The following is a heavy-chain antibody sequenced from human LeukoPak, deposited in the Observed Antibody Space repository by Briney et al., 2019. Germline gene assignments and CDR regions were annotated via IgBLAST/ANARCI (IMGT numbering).Heavy chain of an antibody. V-gene: IGHV7-4-1*02. CDR3: ARDFDPYYFDY. CDR1: GYTFTSYA. D-gene: IGHD3-9*01. Sequence: ASVKVPCKASGYTFTSYAMNWVRQAPGQGLEWMGWINTNTGNPTYAQGFTGRSVFSLDTSVSTAYLQISSLKAEDTAVYYCARDFDPYYFDYWGQGTLVTVSS. CDR2: INTNTGNP. J-gene: IGHJ4*02.